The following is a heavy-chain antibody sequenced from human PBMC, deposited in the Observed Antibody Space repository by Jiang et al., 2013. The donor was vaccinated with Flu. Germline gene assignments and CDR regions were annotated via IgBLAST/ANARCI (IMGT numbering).Heavy chain of an antibody. D-gene: IGHD2-15*01. V-gene: IGHV1-69*04. CDR1: GGTFSSYA. CDR3: ARCVGSGGSCYSGLRY. Sequence: GAEVKKPGSSVKVSCKASGGTFSSYAISWVRQAPGQGLEWMGRIIPILGIANYAQKFQGRVTVTADKSTSTAYMELSSLRSEDTAVYYCARCVGSGGSCYSGLRYWGQGTLVTVSS. CDR2: IIPILGIA. J-gene: IGHJ4*02.